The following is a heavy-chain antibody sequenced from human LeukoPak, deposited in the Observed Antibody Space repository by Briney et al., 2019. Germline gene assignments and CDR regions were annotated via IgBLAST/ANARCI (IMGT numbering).Heavy chain of an antibody. CDR2: INWNGGST. Sequence: GGSLRLSCAASGFTFDDYGMSWVRQAPGKGLEWVSGINWNGGSTGYADSVKGRFTISRDNAKNSLYLQVNSLRAEDTALYYCARDQMSYYYYYMDVWGKGTTVTVSS. D-gene: IGHD5-24*01. V-gene: IGHV3-20*04. CDR1: GFTFDDYG. J-gene: IGHJ6*03. CDR3: ARDQMSYYYYYMDV.